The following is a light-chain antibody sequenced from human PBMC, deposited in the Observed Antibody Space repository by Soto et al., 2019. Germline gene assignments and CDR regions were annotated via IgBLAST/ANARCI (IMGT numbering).Light chain of an antibody. V-gene: IGKV1-27*01. CDR2: AAS. CDR1: QGISNY. J-gene: IGKJ1*01. Sequence: DIQMTQSPSSLSSSVGDRVTISFLGSQGISNYLALYQQKPGKVPKLLIYAASTLQSGVPSRFSGSGSGTDFTLTISSLQPEDVATYYCQKYNSAPPWTFGQGTKVDIK. CDR3: QKYNSAPPWT.